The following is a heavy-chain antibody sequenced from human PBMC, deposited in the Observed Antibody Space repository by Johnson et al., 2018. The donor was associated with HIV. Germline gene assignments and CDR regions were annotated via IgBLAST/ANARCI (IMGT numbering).Heavy chain of an antibody. CDR3: GGVGRTGSAFDM. CDR1: GFSFGSYG. Sequence: QVQLVESGGGVVQPGRSLRVSCAASGFSFGSYGMHWVRQAPGKGLEWVAVISFDGNNKNYADSVKGRFTISRDNSNNTLSLQLNTLRAEDTAVYYCGGVGRTGSAFDMWGLGTMVTVSS. D-gene: IGHD2-15*01. V-gene: IGHV3-30*03. CDR2: ISFDGNNK. J-gene: IGHJ3*02.